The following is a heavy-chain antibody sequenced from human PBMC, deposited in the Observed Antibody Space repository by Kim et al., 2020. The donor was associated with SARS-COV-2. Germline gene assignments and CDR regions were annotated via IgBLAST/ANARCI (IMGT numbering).Heavy chain of an antibody. J-gene: IGHJ4*02. CDR3: ARGPIPSGHSDF. D-gene: IGHD3-22*01. V-gene: IGHV4-34*01. Sequence: YNPALKGRVTVSIGTSKNQFSLNVNSVTAADTAVYYCARGPIPSGHSDFWGRGTVVTVSS.